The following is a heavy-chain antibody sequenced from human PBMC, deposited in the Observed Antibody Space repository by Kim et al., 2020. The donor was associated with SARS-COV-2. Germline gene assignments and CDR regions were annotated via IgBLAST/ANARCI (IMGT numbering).Heavy chain of an antibody. Sequence: TSSNTSLQVRVTISVDTSKNQFSLKLSSVTAADTAVYYCARRSGGVGASWIDYWGQGTLVTVSS. CDR3: ARRSGGVGASWIDY. V-gene: IGHV4-39*01. D-gene: IGHD1-26*01. CDR2: T. J-gene: IGHJ4*02.